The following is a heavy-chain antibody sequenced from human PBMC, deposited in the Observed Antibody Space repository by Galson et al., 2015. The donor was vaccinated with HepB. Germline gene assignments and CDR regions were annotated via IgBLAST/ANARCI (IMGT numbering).Heavy chain of an antibody. CDR3: ASPRIRGAFDI. CDR2: ISSSSTYI. D-gene: IGHD2-15*01. V-gene: IGHV3-21*01. Sequence: SLRLSCTASGFTFSSYAMNWVRQAPGKGLEWVSSISSSSTYIYYADSVKGRFTISRDNARNSLYLQMNSLRAEDTAVYYCASPRIRGAFDIWGQGTMVTVSS. J-gene: IGHJ3*02. CDR1: GFTFSSYA.